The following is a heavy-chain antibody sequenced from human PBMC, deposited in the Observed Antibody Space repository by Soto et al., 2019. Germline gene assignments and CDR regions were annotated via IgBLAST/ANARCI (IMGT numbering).Heavy chain of an antibody. D-gene: IGHD3-3*01. Sequence: GGSLRLSCAASGFTFSSYAMSWVRQAPGKGLEWVSAISGSGGSTYYADSVKGRFTISRDNSKSTLYLQMNSLRAEDTAVYYCAKDRFLEWLLFSDYWGQGTLVTVSS. V-gene: IGHV3-23*01. CDR2: ISGSGGST. CDR1: GFTFSSYA. J-gene: IGHJ4*02. CDR3: AKDRFLEWLLFSDY.